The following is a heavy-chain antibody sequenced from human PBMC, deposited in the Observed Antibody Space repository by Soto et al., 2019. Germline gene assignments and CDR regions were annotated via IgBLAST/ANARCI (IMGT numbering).Heavy chain of an antibody. J-gene: IGHJ4*02. Sequence: PSETLSLTCTVSGGSISSYYWSWIRQPPGKGLEWIGYIYYSGSTNYNPSLKSRVTISVDTSKNQFSLKLSSVTAADTAVYYCARRWGDDFDYWGQGTLVTGSS. CDR2: IYYSGST. CDR1: GGSISSYY. V-gene: IGHV4-59*08. CDR3: ARRWGDDFDY. D-gene: IGHD2-21*02.